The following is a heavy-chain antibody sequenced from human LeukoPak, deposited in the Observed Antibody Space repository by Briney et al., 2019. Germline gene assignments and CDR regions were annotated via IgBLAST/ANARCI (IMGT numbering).Heavy chain of an antibody. V-gene: IGHV4-4*02. CDR2: IYHSGST. Sequence: SETLSLTCAVSGGSISSSNWWSWVRQPPGKGLEWIGEIYHSGSTNYNPSLKSRVTISVDRSKNQFSLKLSSVTAADTVVYYCARGALTAVTYYFDYWGQGTLVTVSS. D-gene: IGHD4-17*01. J-gene: IGHJ4*02. CDR3: ARGALTAVTYYFDY. CDR1: GGSISSSNW.